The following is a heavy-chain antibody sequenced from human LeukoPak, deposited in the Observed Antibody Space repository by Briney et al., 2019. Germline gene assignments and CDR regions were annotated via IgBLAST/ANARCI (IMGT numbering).Heavy chain of an antibody. J-gene: IGHJ4*02. CDR1: GDSVSSSNYY. V-gene: IGHV4-39*01. Sequence: PSETLSLTCTVFGDSVSSSNYYWAWFRQPPGKGLDWIGSLYYDGRTYYSPSLESRVTISVDTSRNQFSLKLSSVTAADTAVYYCASLAVAGLSEGFWGQGTLVIVSS. D-gene: IGHD6-19*01. CDR2: LYYDGRT. CDR3: ASLAVAGLSEGF.